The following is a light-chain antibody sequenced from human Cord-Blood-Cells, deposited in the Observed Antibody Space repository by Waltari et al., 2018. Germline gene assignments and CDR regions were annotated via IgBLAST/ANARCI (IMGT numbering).Light chain of an antibody. J-gene: IGKJ1*01. CDR1: QSGLYSSNNKNY. Sequence: DIVMTQSPDSLAVSLGERATINCKSSQSGLYSSNNKNYLAWYQQKPGQPPKLLIYWASTRESGVPDRFSGSGSRTDFTLTISILQAEDVAVYYCQRYYSTPWTFGQGTKVEIK. V-gene: IGKV4-1*01. CDR3: QRYYSTPWT. CDR2: WAS.